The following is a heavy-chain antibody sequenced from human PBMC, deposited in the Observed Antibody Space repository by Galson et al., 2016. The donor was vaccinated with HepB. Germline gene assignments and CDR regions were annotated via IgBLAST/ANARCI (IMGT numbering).Heavy chain of an antibody. CDR1: GYTFTSYA. CDR2: VSAYSGNT. Sequence: SCKASGYTFTSYAISWVRQAPGQGLEWVGWVSAYSGNTNYAQKVQDRVTMTTDTSTSTAYMELRSLRSDDTAVYYCARGVWRNYYGSGSYYEIDYWGQGTLVTVSS. V-gene: IGHV1-18*01. J-gene: IGHJ4*02. D-gene: IGHD3-10*01. CDR3: ARGVWRNYYGSGSYYEIDY.